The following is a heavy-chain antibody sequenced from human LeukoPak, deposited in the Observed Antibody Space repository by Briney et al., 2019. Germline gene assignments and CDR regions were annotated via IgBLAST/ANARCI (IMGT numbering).Heavy chain of an antibody. CDR3: AKEITIIVVWDAFDI. Sequence: GGSLSLSCAVSGLTFTSFAMSWVRQAPRRGLEWVSAISGSGGSTFYGDSVKGRFTLSRDNSKNTLYLQMNSLRAEDTAVYYCAKEITIIVVWDAFDIWGQGTMVTVSS. CDR1: GLTFTSFA. D-gene: IGHD3-22*01. J-gene: IGHJ3*02. CDR2: ISGSGGST. V-gene: IGHV3-23*01.